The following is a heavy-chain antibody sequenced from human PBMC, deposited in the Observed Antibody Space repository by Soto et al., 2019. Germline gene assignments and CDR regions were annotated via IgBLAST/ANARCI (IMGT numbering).Heavy chain of an antibody. D-gene: IGHD3-3*01. Sequence: LRLSCAASGFTVSSNYMSWVRQAPGKGLEWVSVIYSGGSTYYADSVKGRFTISRDNSKNTLYLQMNSLRAEDTAVYYCARETTYYDFWSGLGMDVWGQGTTVTVSS. CDR1: GFTVSSNY. J-gene: IGHJ6*02. CDR3: ARETTYYDFWSGLGMDV. CDR2: IYSGGST. V-gene: IGHV3-53*01.